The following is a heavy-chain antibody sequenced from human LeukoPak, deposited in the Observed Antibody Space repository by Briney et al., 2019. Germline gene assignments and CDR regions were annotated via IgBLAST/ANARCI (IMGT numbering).Heavy chain of an antibody. CDR2: INHSGST. Sequence: PSETLSLTCAVYGGSFSGYYWSWIRQPPGKGLEWIGEINHSGSTNCNPSLKSRVTISVDTSKNQFSLKLGSVTAADTAVYYCASCSSSWLCPDLWGQGTLVTVSS. V-gene: IGHV4-34*01. J-gene: IGHJ4*02. D-gene: IGHD6-13*01. CDR1: GGSFSGYY. CDR3: ASCSSSWLCPDL.